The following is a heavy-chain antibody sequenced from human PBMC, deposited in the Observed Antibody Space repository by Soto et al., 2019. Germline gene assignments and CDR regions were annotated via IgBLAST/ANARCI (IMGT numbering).Heavy chain of an antibody. D-gene: IGHD2-15*01. CDR1: GYTFSFHS. Sequence: EVQLVESGGGLVKPGGSLRLSCAASGYTFSFHSMNWVRQAPGKGLEWVSSISMSSTYIYYSDSVKGRFTISRENAKNSLYLEMNSLTAEDTGVYYCSRDPIVLEPTARSSAFDKWGQGTLVTVST. V-gene: IGHV3-21*06. CDR2: ISMSSTYI. CDR3: SRDPIVLEPTARSSAFDK. J-gene: IGHJ4*02.